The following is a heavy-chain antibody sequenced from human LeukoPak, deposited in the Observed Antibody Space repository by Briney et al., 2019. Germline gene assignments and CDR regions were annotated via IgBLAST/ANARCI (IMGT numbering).Heavy chain of an antibody. CDR3: ARECSSTSCYTESSYYYGMDV. V-gene: IGHV1-2*02. J-gene: IGHJ6*02. D-gene: IGHD2-2*02. Sequence: APVKVSCKASGYTFTGYYMHWVRQAPGQGLEWMGWINPNSGGTNYAQKFQGRVTMTRDTSISTAYMELSRLRSDDTAVYYCARECSSTSCYTESSYYYGMDVWGQGTTVTVSS. CDR1: GYTFTGYY. CDR2: INPNSGGT.